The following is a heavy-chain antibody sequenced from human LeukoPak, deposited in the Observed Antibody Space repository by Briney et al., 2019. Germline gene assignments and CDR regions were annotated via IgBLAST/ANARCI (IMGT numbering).Heavy chain of an antibody. J-gene: IGHJ6*03. V-gene: IGHV6-1*01. Sequence: SQTLSLTCAISGDSVSSNSAAWNWIRQSPSRGLEWLGRTYYRSKWYNDYAVSVKSRITINPDTSKNQFSLQLNSVTPEDTAVYYCARTTEGGYTYGYFYYYYMDVWGKGTTVTISS. CDR3: ARTTEGGYTYGYFYYYYMDV. CDR1: GDSVSSNSAA. D-gene: IGHD5-18*01. CDR2: TYYRSKWYN.